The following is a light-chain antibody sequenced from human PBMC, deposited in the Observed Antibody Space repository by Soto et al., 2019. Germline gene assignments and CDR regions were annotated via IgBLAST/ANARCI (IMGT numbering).Light chain of an antibody. CDR2: DAY. Sequence: EVVLTQSPVTLSLSPGERATLSCRASQSFRGLLAWYQQKPGQAPRLLIYDAYNRATGIPPRFSGSGSGTYFTLTISRLEAEDSAVYYCQQRHMWPITFGQGTRLEIK. V-gene: IGKV3-11*01. CDR3: QQRHMWPIT. CDR1: QSFRGL. J-gene: IGKJ5*01.